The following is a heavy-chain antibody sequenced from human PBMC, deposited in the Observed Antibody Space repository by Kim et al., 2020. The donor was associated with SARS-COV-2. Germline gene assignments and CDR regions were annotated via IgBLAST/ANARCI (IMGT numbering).Heavy chain of an antibody. Sequence: ASVKVSCKVSGYTLTELSMHWVRQAPGKGLEWMGGFDPEDGETIYAQKFQGRVTMTEDTSTDTAYMELSSLRSEDTAVYYCATVILHGYDFWSTNDYWGQGTLVTVSS. J-gene: IGHJ4*02. D-gene: IGHD3-3*01. V-gene: IGHV1-24*01. CDR1: GYTLTELS. CDR3: ATVILHGYDFWSTNDY. CDR2: FDPEDGET.